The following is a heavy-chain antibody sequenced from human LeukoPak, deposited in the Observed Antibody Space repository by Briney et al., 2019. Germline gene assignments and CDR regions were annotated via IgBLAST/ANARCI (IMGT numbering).Heavy chain of an antibody. Sequence: SGTLSLTCTVSGGSISSYYWSWIRQPPGKGLEWIGYIYYSGSTNYNPSLKSRVTISVDTSKNQFSLKLSSVTAADTAVYYCARHFDYGSIIWGQGTLVTVSS. CDR3: ARHFDYGSII. V-gene: IGHV4-59*08. D-gene: IGHD4-17*01. J-gene: IGHJ4*02. CDR2: IYYSGST. CDR1: GGSISSYY.